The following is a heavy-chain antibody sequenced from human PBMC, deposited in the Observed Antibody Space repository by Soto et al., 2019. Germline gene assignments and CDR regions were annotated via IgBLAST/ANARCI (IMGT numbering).Heavy chain of an antibody. CDR3: ARQMWIQLSYYYYYGMDV. V-gene: IGHV4-39*01. Sequence: ETLSLTCTVPGGSISSSSYYWGWIRQPPGKGLEWIGSIYYSGSTYYNPSLKSRVTISVDTSKNQFSLKLSSVTAADTAVYYCARQMWIQLSYYYYYGMDVWGQGTTVTVSS. CDR1: GGSISSSSYY. J-gene: IGHJ6*02. CDR2: IYYSGST. D-gene: IGHD5-18*01.